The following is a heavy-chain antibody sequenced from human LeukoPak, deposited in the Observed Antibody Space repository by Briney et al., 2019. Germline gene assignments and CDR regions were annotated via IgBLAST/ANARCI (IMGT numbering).Heavy chain of an antibody. CDR2: IHYSGNT. Sequence: SETLSLTCTVSGGSISSSDYYWGCIRQPPGKGLEWIGSIHYSGNTYYNASLKSRVTISVDTSTNQFSLKLTSVTAADTAVYYCARDCCGYRSWFDPWSQGTLVTVSS. CDR3: ARDCCGYRSWFDP. CDR1: GGSISSSDYY. J-gene: IGHJ5*02. V-gene: IGHV4-39*07. D-gene: IGHD6-25*01.